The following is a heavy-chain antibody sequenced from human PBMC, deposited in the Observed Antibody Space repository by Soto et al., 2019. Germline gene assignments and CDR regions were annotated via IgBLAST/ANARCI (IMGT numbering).Heavy chain of an antibody. CDR3: ATVRSGMVRGVPGNYYYYYMDV. CDR2: INHSGST. D-gene: IGHD3-10*01. V-gene: IGHV4-34*01. J-gene: IGHJ6*03. Sequence: QVQLQQWGAGLLKPSETLSLTCAVYGGSFSGYYWSWIRQPPGKGLEWIGEINHSGSTNYNPSLKSRVTISVDTSKNQFSLKLSSVTAADTAVYYCATVRSGMVRGVPGNYYYYYMDVWGKGTTVTVSS. CDR1: GGSFSGYY.